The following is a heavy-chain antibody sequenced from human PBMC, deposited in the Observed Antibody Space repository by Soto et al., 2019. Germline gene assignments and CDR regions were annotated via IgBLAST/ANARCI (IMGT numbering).Heavy chain of an antibody. CDR2: ISGRGDTT. V-gene: IGHV3-23*01. CDR1: GFTFSNSA. D-gene: IGHD3-16*01. Sequence: EGQLLESGGGLVQPGGSLRLSCAASGFTFSNSAMNWVRQTPGKGLEWVSAISGRGDTTYYVDSVKGRFTISRDNSKNAVSLQMNSLSAEVTAVYYCAKDWLLGDWGQGTLVTVSS. J-gene: IGHJ4*02. CDR3: AKDWLLGD.